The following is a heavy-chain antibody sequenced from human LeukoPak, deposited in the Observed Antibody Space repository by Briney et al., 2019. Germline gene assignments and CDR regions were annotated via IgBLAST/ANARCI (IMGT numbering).Heavy chain of an antibody. J-gene: IGHJ4*02. V-gene: IGHV1-18*01. CDR3: ASDASEGYSSSWWRTHFDY. CDR2: ISAYNGHT. Sequence: ASVKVSCKASGYIFTSYGISWVRQAPGQGLEWMGWISAYNGHTNYAQKFQGRVTMTTETSTSTAYMELSSLRSEDTAVYYCASDASEGYSSSWWRTHFDYWGQGTLVTVSS. CDR1: GYIFTSYG. D-gene: IGHD6-13*01.